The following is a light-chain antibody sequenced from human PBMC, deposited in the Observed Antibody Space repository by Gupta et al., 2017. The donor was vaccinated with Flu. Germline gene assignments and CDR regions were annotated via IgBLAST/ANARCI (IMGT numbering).Light chain of an antibody. V-gene: IGKV3-15*01. CDR1: QSINSK. Sequence: ILLSRLQATLSVSPGERATLSCRASQSINSKVAWYQQKPGQDPMLLIYDASTRPTGIPVRFSGSGSGTEFTLTINSRQSEDSAAYYCQQYDTWPPWTLGQGTKVEIK. CDR2: DAS. J-gene: IGKJ1*01. CDR3: QQYDTWPPWT.